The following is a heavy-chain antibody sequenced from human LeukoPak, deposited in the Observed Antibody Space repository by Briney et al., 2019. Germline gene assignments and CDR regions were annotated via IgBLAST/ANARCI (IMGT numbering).Heavy chain of an antibody. D-gene: IGHD6-13*01. CDR3: AKWGYSSSWYSYFDC. CDR2: ISGSGGST. CDR1: GFTFSSYA. J-gene: IGHJ4*02. Sequence: GGSLRLSCAASGFTFSSYAMSWVRQAPGKGLEWVSAISGSGGSTYYADSVKGRFTISRDNSKNTLYLQMNSLRAEDTAVYYCAKWGYSSSWYSYFDCWGQGTLVTVSS. V-gene: IGHV3-23*01.